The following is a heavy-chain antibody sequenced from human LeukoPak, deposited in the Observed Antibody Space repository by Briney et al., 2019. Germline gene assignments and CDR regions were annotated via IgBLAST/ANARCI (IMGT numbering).Heavy chain of an antibody. CDR1: GGSISSGDYY. D-gene: IGHD3-22*01. CDR3: ARDGSYDSSGYYYSDY. CDR2: IYYSGST. J-gene: IGHJ4*02. Sequence: SETLSLTCTVSGGSISSGDYYWSRIRQPPGQGLEWIGYIYYSGSTYYNPSLKSRVTISVDTSKNQFSLKLSSVTAADTAVYYCARDGSYDSSGYYYSDYWGQGTLVTVSS. V-gene: IGHV4-30-4*01.